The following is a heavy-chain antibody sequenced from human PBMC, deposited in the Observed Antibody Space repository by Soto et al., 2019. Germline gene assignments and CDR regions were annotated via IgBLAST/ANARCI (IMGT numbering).Heavy chain of an antibody. CDR1: GFNFSKFD. V-gene: IGHV3-30-3*01. J-gene: IGHJ5*02. Sequence: LRLSCAASGFNFSKFDMHWVRQAPGKELEWVAVISFDGNRRYYPDSVKGRFTISRDNSQNALYLQMNSLRAEDTAVYYCAREGEDGSFDPWGQGTLVTVSS. CDR3: AREGEDGSFDP. CDR2: ISFDGNRR. D-gene: IGHD3-10*01.